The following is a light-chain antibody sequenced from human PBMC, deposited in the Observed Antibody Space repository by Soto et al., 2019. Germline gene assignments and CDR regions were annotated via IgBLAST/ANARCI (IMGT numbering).Light chain of an antibody. CDR1: SSNIATKS. J-gene: IGLJ1*01. CDR2: SNS. V-gene: IGLV1-44*01. Sequence: QSVLTQPPSASGTPGQRVTISCSGSSSNIATKSVNWYQQLPGTAHKLLIYSNSQRSSGVPDRFSGSKSGTSASLAIRGLQSEDEADYYCAAWDDSLNARYVFGTGTKLTVL. CDR3: AAWDDSLNARYV.